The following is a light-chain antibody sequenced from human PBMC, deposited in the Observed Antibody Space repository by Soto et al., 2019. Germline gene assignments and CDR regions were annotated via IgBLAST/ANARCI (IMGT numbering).Light chain of an antibody. J-gene: IGKJ2*01. CDR2: GAY. CDR3: LQHHTYPFT. V-gene: IGKV1-17*01. CDR1: QVIANN. Sequence: DLQMTQSPSSLSASVGDRVTLTCRASQVIANNLGWFQQKPGKAPKRLIYGAYTLEGGVPSRFSGSGSATEFTLTISSLQPEDFATYYCLQHHTYPFTFGQGTKLEI.